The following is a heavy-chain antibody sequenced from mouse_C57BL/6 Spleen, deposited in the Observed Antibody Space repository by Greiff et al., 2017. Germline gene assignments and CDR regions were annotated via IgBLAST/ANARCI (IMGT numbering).Heavy chain of an antibody. Sequence: EVQLQQSGPVLVKPGASVKMSCKASGYTFTDYYMNWVKQSHGKSLEWIGVINPYNGGTSYNQKFKGKATLTVDKSSSTAYMELNSLTSEDSAVYYCVSLTGTYYFDYWGQGTTLTVSS. J-gene: IGHJ2*01. D-gene: IGHD4-1*01. CDR3: VSLTGTYYFDY. CDR2: INPYNGGT. V-gene: IGHV1-19*01. CDR1: GYTFTDYY.